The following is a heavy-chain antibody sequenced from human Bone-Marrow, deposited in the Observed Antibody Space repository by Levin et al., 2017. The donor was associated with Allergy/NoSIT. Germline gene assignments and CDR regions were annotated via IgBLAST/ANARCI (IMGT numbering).Heavy chain of an antibody. Sequence: SETLSLTGAISGDSLSSDNVAWNWIRQSPSRGLEWLGRTYYRSRWYNDYAVDVRSRITINPDTSKNQFSLQLNSVTPEDTAMYYCARGINSAFDIWDQGTMVTVSS. D-gene: IGHD2-15*01. CDR2: TYYRSRWYN. CDR1: GDSLSSDNVA. J-gene: IGHJ3*02. CDR3: ARGINSAFDI. V-gene: IGHV6-1*01.